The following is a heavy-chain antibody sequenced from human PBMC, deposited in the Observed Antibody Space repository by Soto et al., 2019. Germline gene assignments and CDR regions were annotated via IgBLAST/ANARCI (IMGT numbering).Heavy chain of an antibody. CDR3: ARRRAVLLRAVTDYGMDV. V-gene: IGHV5-51*01. CDR2: IYPDDSDT. CDR1: GYSFSTYW. Sequence: PGESMKISCKGSGYSFSTYWIGWVGQMPEKGLEWMGIIYPDDSDTRYSPSFQGQVTISVDKSINTAYLQWSSLKASDTAMYYCARRRAVLLRAVTDYGMDVWGQGTTVTVSS. J-gene: IGHJ6*02. D-gene: IGHD4-17*01.